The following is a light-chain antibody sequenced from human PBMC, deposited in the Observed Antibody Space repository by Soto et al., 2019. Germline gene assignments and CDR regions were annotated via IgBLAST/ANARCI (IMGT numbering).Light chain of an antibody. CDR3: QQYGSSGT. CDR2: DVS. Sequence: PGERATVSCRASQSVSRYLAWYQQKPGQAPRLLIYDVSTRATGIPARFSGSGSGTDFTLTISRLEPEDFAVYYCQQYGSSGTFGQGTKVDIK. CDR1: QSVSRY. V-gene: IGKV3-20*01. J-gene: IGKJ1*01.